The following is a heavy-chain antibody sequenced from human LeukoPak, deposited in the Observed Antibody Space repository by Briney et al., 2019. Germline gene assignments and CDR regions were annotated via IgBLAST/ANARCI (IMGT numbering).Heavy chain of an antibody. CDR2: INHSGST. J-gene: IGHJ4*02. CDR3: ARTYYDSSGYYYEPRFDY. CDR1: GGSFSGYY. V-gene: IGHV4-34*01. Sequence: SETLSLTCAVYGGSFSGYYWSWIRQPPGKGLEWIGEINHSGSTNYNPSLKSRVTISVDTSKNQFFLKLSSVTAADTAVYYCARTYYDSSGYYYEPRFDYWGQGTLVTVSS. D-gene: IGHD3-22*01.